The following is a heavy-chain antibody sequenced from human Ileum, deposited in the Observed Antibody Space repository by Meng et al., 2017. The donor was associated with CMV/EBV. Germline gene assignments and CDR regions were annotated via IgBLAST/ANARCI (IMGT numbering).Heavy chain of an antibody. CDR2: IYDDGST. CDR3: ATELGIERDS. V-gene: IGHV3-66*01. Sequence: VQLLESGGALVQPGGSLRPSCAASGLTVSSNYMTWVRQAPGRGLEWISVIYDDGSTYSADSVKDRFTISRDISKNTLYLQMKNLRAEDTAIYYCATELGIERDSWGQGTLVTVSS. J-gene: IGHJ4*02. CDR1: GLTVSSNY. D-gene: IGHD7-27*01.